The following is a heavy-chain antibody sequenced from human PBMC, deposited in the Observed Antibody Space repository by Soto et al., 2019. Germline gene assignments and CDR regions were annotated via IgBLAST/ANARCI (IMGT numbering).Heavy chain of an antibody. CDR1: GYTFTSYG. CDR2: ISAYNGNT. J-gene: IGHJ5*02. CDR3: ARCLADIVVVPAAMLWFDP. D-gene: IGHD2-2*01. V-gene: IGHV1-18*01. Sequence: ASVKVSCKASGYTFTSYGISWVRQAPGQGLEWMGWISAYNGNTNYAQRLQGRVTMTTDTSTSTAYTELRSLRSDDTAVYYCARCLADIVVVPAAMLWFDPWGQGTLVTVSS.